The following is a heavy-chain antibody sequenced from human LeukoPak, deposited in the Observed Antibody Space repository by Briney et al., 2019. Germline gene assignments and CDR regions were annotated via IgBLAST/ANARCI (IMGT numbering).Heavy chain of an antibody. CDR2: ISSSSSYI. CDR3: ARVMDYYDSSGYYCFDY. D-gene: IGHD3-22*01. J-gene: IGHJ4*02. CDR1: GFTFSSYS. V-gene: IGHV3-21*01. Sequence: GGPLRLSCAASGFTFSSYSMNWVRQAPGKGLEWVSSISSSSSYIYYADSVKGRFTISRDNAKNSLYLQMNSLRAEDTAVYYCARVMDYYDSSGYYCFDYWGQGTLVTVSS.